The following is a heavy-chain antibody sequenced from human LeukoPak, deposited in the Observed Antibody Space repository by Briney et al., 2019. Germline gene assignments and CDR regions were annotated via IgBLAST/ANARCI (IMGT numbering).Heavy chain of an antibody. CDR1: GGSISSGGFY. V-gene: IGHV4-31*03. D-gene: IGHD2-2*01. CDR2: IYYSGYT. CDR3: AREVYCSSTSCYGGFDP. Sequence: TPSETLSLTCSVSGGSISSGGFYWPWIRQHPGKGLEWIGYIYYSGYTYYNPSLKSRVTISVDTSKNQFSLKLSSVTAADTAVYYCAREVYCSSTSCYGGFDPWGQGTLVTVSS. J-gene: IGHJ5*02.